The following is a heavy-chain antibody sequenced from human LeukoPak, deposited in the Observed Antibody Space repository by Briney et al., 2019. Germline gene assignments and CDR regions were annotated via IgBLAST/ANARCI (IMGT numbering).Heavy chain of an antibody. J-gene: IGHJ6*03. CDR1: GFTFSSYA. V-gene: IGHV3-9*03. CDR3: AKERSLRGSSILGYMDV. Sequence: GGSLRLSCAASGFTFSSYAMSWVRQAPGKGLEWVSGISWNSGTIGYADSVKGRFTISRDNAKNSLYLQMNSLRAEDMALYYCAKERSLRGSSILGYMDVWGKGTTVTVSS. D-gene: IGHD5-12*01. CDR2: ISWNSGTI.